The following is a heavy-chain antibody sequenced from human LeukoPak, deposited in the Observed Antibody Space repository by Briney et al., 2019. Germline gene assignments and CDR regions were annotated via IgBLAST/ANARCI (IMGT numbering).Heavy chain of an antibody. CDR2: IKSDGSYT. D-gene: IGHD5-18*01. J-gene: IGHJ5*02. V-gene: IGHV3-74*01. CDR1: GFTFSGYW. Sequence: PGGSLRLSCAASGFTFSGYWMHWVRQAQGKGLVWVSRIKSDGSYTTYADSVKGRFTISRDNAKNTLYLQMNSLRAEDTAVYYCARDVRGGYHDHWGQGTLVTVFS. CDR3: ARDVRGGYHDH.